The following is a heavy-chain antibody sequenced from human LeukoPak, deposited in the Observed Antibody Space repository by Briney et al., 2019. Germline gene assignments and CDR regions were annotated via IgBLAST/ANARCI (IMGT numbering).Heavy chain of an antibody. Sequence: ASVKVSCKASGYTFTSYYMHWVRQAPGQGLEWMGWINPNSGGANYAQKFQGRVTMTRDTSISTAYMELSRLRSDDTAVYYCALYDSSGYYYLSFDYWGQGTLVTVSS. V-gene: IGHV1-2*02. D-gene: IGHD3-22*01. CDR2: INPNSGGA. CDR1: GYTFTSYY. J-gene: IGHJ4*02. CDR3: ALYDSSGYYYLSFDY.